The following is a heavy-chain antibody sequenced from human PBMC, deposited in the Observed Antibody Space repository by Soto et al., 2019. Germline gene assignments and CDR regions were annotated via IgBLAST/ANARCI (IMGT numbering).Heavy chain of an antibody. D-gene: IGHD3-16*02. CDR3: ARSVGSGGVIGGFDY. CDR2: IFPMFDVP. CDR1: GDTFNTYA. J-gene: IGHJ4*02. Sequence: QVQLVQSGPEMKKPGSAVKVSCKASGDTFNTYAMNWVRQVPGQGLEWMGGIFPMFDVPRYAQKFQGRVTITLDESSTTAYMDLSSLRFDDTVVYYCARSVGSGGVIGGFDYWGQGTLVSV. V-gene: IGHV1-69*19.